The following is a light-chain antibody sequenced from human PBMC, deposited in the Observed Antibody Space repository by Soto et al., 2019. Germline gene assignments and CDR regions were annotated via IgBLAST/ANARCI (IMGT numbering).Light chain of an antibody. CDR3: QQRGSWPPT. J-gene: IGKJ5*01. CDR2: AAS. Sequence: EVVLTQSPVTLSLSPGERATLSCRASQNISVYLAWYRQKPGQAPRLLIYAASNRATGIPARFSGSGSGTDFTLSISRLEREDSAVYFCQQRGSWPPTFGQGTRLEIK. CDR1: QNISVY. V-gene: IGKV3-11*01.